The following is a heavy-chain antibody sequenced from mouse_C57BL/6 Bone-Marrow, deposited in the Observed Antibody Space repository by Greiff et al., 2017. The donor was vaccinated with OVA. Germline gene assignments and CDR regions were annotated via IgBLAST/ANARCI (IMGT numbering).Heavy chain of an antibody. J-gene: IGHJ4*01. CDR2: IDPSDSYT. CDR1: GYTFTSYW. V-gene: IGHV1-69*01. D-gene: IGHD2-4*01. Sequence: QVHVKQPGAELVMPGASVKLSCKASGYTFTSYWMHWVKQRPGQGLAWIGEIDPSDSYTNYNQKFKGKSTLTVDKSSSTAYMQLSSLTSEDSAVYYCARYDYIYYYAMDYWGQGTSVTVSS. CDR3: ARYDYIYYYAMDY.